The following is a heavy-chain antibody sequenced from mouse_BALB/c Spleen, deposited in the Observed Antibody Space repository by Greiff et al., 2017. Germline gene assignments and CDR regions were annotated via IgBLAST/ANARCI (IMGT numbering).Heavy chain of an antibody. CDR3: ASGLLPNFDD. V-gene: IGHV14-1*02. CDR1: GFNIKDYY. Sequence: VQLQQSGAELVRPGALVKLSCKASGFNIKDYYMHWVKQRPEQGLEWIGWIDPENGNTIYDPKFQGKASITADTSSNTAYLQLSSLTSEDTAVYYCASGLLPNFDDWGQGTTLTVSS. J-gene: IGHJ2*01. CDR2: IDPENGNT. D-gene: IGHD2-10*01.